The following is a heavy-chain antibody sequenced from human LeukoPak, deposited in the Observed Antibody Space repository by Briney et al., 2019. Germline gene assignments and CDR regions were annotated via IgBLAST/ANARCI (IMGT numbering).Heavy chain of an antibody. CDR3: ARVGDSGTYYAFDY. D-gene: IGHD1-26*01. J-gene: IGHJ4*01. Sequence: SETLSLTCTVSGASISSYFWSCIRQPPGKGMEWIGYIYYSGSVNYNPSLKSRVTISVDTSKNQFSLNLSSVTAADTAVYYCARVGDSGTYYAFDYWGQGTLVTVPS. CDR1: GASISSYF. CDR2: IYYSGSV. V-gene: IGHV4-59*01.